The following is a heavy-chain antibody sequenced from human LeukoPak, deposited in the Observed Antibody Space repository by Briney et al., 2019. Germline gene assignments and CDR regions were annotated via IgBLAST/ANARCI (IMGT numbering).Heavy chain of an antibody. CDR3: TTDRAMIVATERWGFDY. CDR1: GFTFSNAW. V-gene: IGHV3-15*01. J-gene: IGHJ4*02. CDR2: IKSKTDGGTT. D-gene: IGHD3-22*01. Sequence: GGSLRLSCTASGFTFSNAWMSWVRQAPGKGPEWVGRIKSKTDGGTTDYDAPVKGRFTISRDDSKNTVYLQMNSLKTEDTAIYYCTTDRAMIVATERWGFDYWGQGTLVTVSS.